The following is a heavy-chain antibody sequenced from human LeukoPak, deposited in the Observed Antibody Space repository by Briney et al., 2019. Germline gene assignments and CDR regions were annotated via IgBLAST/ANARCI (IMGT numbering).Heavy chain of an antibody. CDR1: GFTFSSYA. D-gene: IGHD3-16*01. Sequence: PGGSLRLSCAASGFTFSSYAMSWVRQAPGKGLEWVSAISGSGGSTYYADSVKGRFTISRDNSKNTLYLQMNSLRAEDTAVYYCAKDAQPFWGSFTSYFDYWGQGTLVTVSS. CDR3: AKDAQPFWGSFTSYFDY. J-gene: IGHJ4*02. V-gene: IGHV3-23*01. CDR2: ISGSGGST.